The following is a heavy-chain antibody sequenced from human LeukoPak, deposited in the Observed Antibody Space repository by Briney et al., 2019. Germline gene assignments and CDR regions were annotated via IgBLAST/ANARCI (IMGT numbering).Heavy chain of an antibody. V-gene: IGHV3-23*01. Sequence: TGGSLRLSCAASGFTFSSYAMSWVRQAPGKGLEWVSGISDSADSTYYADSVKGRFTISRDNSKNTLYLQMNSLRAEDTAVYYCAKDVGSSSFWYFDLWGRGTLVTVSS. CDR3: AKDVGSSSFWYFDL. D-gene: IGHD6-6*01. J-gene: IGHJ2*01. CDR2: ISDSADST. CDR1: GFTFSSYA.